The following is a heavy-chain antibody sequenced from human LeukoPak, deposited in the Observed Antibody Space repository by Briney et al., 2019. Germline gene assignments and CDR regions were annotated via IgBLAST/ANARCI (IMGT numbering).Heavy chain of an antibody. CDR1: GFTFSSY. CDR2: ITSRSSYT. D-gene: IGHD6-13*01. J-gene: IGHJ4*02. CDR3: ARDPIASAASGGDS. Sequence: GGSLRLSCAASGFTFSSYMNWVRQAPGKGLEWVSSITSRSSYTYYADSMKGRFTISRDNAKNSLYLQMNSLRAEDTAIYYCARDPIASAASGGDSWGQGTLVTVSS. V-gene: IGHV3-21*01.